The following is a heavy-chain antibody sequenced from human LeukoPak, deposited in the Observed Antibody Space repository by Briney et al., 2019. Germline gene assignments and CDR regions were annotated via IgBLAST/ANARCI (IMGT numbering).Heavy chain of an antibody. CDR1: GFTFSSYA. V-gene: IGHV3-21*01. CDR2: ISSSSSYI. Sequence: AGGSLRLSCAASGFTFSSYAMTWVRQAPGKGLEWVSSISSSSSYIYYADSVKGRFTISRDNAKNSLYLQMNSLRAEDTAVYYCARDPRLAYCGGDCHNSYWGQGTLVTVSS. D-gene: IGHD2-21*02. CDR3: ARDPRLAYCGGDCHNSY. J-gene: IGHJ4*02.